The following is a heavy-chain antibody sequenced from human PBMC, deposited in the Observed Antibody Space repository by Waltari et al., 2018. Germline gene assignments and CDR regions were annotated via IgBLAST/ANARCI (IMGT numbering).Heavy chain of an antibody. CDR2: ISSSGSTI. J-gene: IGHJ6*02. D-gene: IGHD6-13*01. CDR3: AVAIFPYSSSWYISNGMDV. V-gene: IGHV3-48*03. CDR1: GFTFSSYE. Sequence: EVQLVESGGGLVQPGGSLRLSCAASGFTFSSYEMNWFRQAPGKGREWVSKISSSGSTIYYADAVKGRFTISRDNAKNSLYLQMNSRRAEDTAVYYCAVAIFPYSSSWYISNGMDVWGQGTTVTVSS.